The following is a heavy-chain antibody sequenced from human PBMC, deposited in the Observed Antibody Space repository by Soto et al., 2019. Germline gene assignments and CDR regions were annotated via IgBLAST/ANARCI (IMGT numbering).Heavy chain of an antibody. V-gene: IGHV4-4*02. CDR3: ARGGNWSLLFDY. D-gene: IGHD1-1*01. CDR2: IYHSGST. J-gene: IGHJ4*02. CDR1: GGSISSSNW. Sequence: QVQLQESGPGLVKPSGTLSLTCAVSGGSISSSNWWSWVRQPPGKGLEWIGEIYHSGSTNYNPSLKSRVTVSVDKAKNQLSLKLSSVTAGGTAVYYCARGGNWSLLFDYWGQGTLVTVSS.